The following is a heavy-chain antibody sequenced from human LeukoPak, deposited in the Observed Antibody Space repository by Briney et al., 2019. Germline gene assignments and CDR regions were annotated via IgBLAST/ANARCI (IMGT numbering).Heavy chain of an antibody. CDR3: AKGGYYFDY. Sequence: GGSLRLSCAASGLTFSTFGMHWVRQAPGKGLEWVAFIRFDGSNRYYAESLKGRFTISRDNSKNTLYLQMNGLRAEDTAIYFCAKGGYYFDYWGQGAPVIVSS. V-gene: IGHV3-30*02. CDR2: IRFDGSNR. J-gene: IGHJ4*02. CDR1: GLTFSTFG.